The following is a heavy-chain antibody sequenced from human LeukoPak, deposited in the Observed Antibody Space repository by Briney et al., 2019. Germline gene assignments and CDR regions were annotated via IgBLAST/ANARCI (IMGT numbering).Heavy chain of an antibody. D-gene: IGHD6-13*01. V-gene: IGHV4-38-2*02. CDR3: ARVGGRSSLYVGDGGIIDY. J-gene: IGHJ4*02. Sequence: SETLSLTCTVSGYSISSGYYWGWIRQPPGKGLEWIGSIYHSGSTYYNPALKSRVTISIDTSKNQLSLKLTSVTAADTAVYYCARVGGRSSLYVGDGGIIDYWGQGTLVTVSS. CDR1: GYSISSGYY. CDR2: IYHSGST.